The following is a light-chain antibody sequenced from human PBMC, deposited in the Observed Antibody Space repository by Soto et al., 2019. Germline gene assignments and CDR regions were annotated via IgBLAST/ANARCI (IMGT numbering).Light chain of an antibody. CDR1: QSVRSY. CDR2: DTS. J-gene: IGKJ3*01. V-gene: IGKV3-11*01. CDR3: QQRSNWPLVT. Sequence: EIVLTQSPATLSLSPGEIATLSFRASQSVRSYLAWYQQKPGQPPRLLIYDTSNRATGIPARFSGSGYGTDFTLTISSLDPEDFAVYYCQQRSNWPLVTFGPGTKVDIK.